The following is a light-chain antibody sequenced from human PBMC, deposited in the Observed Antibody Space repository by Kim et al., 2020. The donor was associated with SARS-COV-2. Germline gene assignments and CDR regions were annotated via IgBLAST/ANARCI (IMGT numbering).Light chain of an antibody. CDR3: QVWDRNTDHRA. CDR1: NIGSKT. V-gene: IGLV3-21*04. J-gene: IGLJ1*01. Sequence: SYELSQPPSVSVAPGKTARITCGANNIGSKTVHWYQQRPGQAPVVVIYYDSDRPSGIPERFSGSNFGNTATLTISRVEAGDEADYYCQVWDRNTDHRAFGAGTKVTVL. CDR2: YDS.